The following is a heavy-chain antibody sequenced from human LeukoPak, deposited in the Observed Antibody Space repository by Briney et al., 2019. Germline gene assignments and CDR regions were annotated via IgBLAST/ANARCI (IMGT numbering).Heavy chain of an antibody. J-gene: IGHJ4*02. CDR3: ARDPNQSVAGTFDY. D-gene: IGHD6-19*01. CDR2: ISAYNGNT. V-gene: IGHV1-18*01. CDR1: GYTFTSYG. Sequence: GASVKVSCKASGYTFTSYGISWVRQAPGQGLEWMGWISAYNGNTNYAQKLQGRVTMTTDTSTSTAYMELSSLRSEDTAVYYCARDPNQSVAGTFDYWGQGTLVTVSS.